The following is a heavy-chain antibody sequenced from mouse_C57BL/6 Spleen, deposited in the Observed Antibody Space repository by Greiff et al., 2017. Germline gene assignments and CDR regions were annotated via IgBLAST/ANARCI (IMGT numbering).Heavy chain of an antibody. CDR1: GYAFTNYL. Sequence: VQLQQPGAELVRPGTSVKVSCKASGYAFTNYLIEWVKQRPGQGLEWIGVINPGSGGTNYNEKFKGKATLTADKSSSTAYMQLSSLTSEDSAVYFCARSGDYYAMDYWGQGTSVTVSS. V-gene: IGHV1-54*01. CDR3: ARSGDYYAMDY. D-gene: IGHD3-1*01. J-gene: IGHJ4*01. CDR2: INPGSGGT.